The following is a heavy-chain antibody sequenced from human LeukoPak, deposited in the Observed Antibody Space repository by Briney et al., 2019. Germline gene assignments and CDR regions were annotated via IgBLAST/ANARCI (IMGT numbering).Heavy chain of an antibody. Sequence: PGGSLRLSCAASGFTFDDYAMHWVRQAPGKGLEWVSLISWDGGSTYYADSVKGRFTISRDNSKNSLYLQMNSLRAEDTALYYCAKEGLRGYSGYDRDSGYYYMDVWGKGTTVTVSS. CDR2: ISWDGGST. CDR1: GFTFDDYA. CDR3: AKEGLRGYSGYDRDSGYYYMDV. V-gene: IGHV3-43D*03. J-gene: IGHJ6*03. D-gene: IGHD5-12*01.